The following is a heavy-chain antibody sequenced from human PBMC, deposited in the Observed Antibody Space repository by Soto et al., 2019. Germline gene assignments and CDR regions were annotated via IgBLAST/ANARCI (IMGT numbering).Heavy chain of an antibody. Sequence: ASVKVSCKASGGTFSSYTISWVRQAPGQGLEWMGRIIPILGIANYAQKFQGRVTITADKSTSTAYMELSSLRSEDTAVYYCARDPPFEYSSSSGGWFDPWGQGTLVTVSS. CDR2: IIPILGIA. J-gene: IGHJ5*02. V-gene: IGHV1-69*04. CDR1: GGTFSSYT. D-gene: IGHD6-6*01. CDR3: ARDPPFEYSSSSGGWFDP.